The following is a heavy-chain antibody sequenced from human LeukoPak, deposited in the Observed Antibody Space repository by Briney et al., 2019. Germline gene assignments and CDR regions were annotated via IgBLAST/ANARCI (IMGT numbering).Heavy chain of an antibody. CDR3: ARDGVYGDYDHYYYYGMDV. CDR2: ISAYNGNT. V-gene: IGHV1-18*01. Sequence: ASVKVSCKASGYTFTSYGISWVRQAPGQGLEWMGWISAYNGNTNYAQKLQGRVTMTTDTSTSTAYMELRSLRSDDTAVYYCARDGVYGDYDHYYYYGMDVWGQGTTVTVSS. D-gene: IGHD4-17*01. CDR1: GYTFTSYG. J-gene: IGHJ6*02.